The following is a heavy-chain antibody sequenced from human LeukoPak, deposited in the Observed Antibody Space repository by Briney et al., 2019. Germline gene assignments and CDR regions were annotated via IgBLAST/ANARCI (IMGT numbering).Heavy chain of an antibody. V-gene: IGHV4-59*01. Sequence: SETLSLTCTVSGGSINSSYWSWIRQPPGKGLEWTGYIYYSGSSNYNPSLKSRVTISVGTSKNQFSLKLSSVTAADSAVYYCARTFNSIYGMDVWGQGSTVTVSS. J-gene: IGHJ6*02. D-gene: IGHD2-21*01. CDR3: ARTFNSIYGMDV. CDR2: IYYSGSS. CDR1: GGSINSSY.